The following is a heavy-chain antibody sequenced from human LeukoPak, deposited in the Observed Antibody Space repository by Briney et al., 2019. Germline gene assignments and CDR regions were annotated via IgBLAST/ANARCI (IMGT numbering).Heavy chain of an antibody. D-gene: IGHD3-22*01. V-gene: IGHV5-51*01. CDR2: IYPGDSDT. Sequence: GESLQISCKGSGYGFTSYWIGWVRQMPGKGLEWMGSIYPGDSDTRYSPSFQGQVTISADKSISTSYLQWSSLKASDTAMYYCARSHYDSSGYYSGVFHKNYFDYWGQGTLVTVSS. J-gene: IGHJ4*02. CDR1: GYGFTSYW. CDR3: ARSHYDSSGYYSGVFHKNYFDY.